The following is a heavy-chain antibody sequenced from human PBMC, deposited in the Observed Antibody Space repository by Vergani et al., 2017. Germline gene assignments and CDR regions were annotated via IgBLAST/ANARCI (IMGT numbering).Heavy chain of an antibody. Sequence: QVQLQESGPGLVKPSQTLSLTCTVSGASINNDFYYWHWIRQPAGKGLEWIGRIYVSGITDYNSSLQSRVSMSVDTSKNQFSLTLTSVTAADTAVYYCARDLGRSRVNSHYGMGVWGQGTTVTVSS. J-gene: IGHJ6*02. D-gene: IGHD4-23*01. CDR1: GASINNDFYY. CDR2: IYVSGIT. V-gene: IGHV4-61*02. CDR3: ARDLGRSRVNSHYGMGV.